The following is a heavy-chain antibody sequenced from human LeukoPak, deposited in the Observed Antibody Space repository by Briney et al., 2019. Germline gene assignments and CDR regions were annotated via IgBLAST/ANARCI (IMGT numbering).Heavy chain of an antibody. J-gene: IGHJ4*02. CDR3: AKVLGYQLLPYFDY. CDR1: GFTFSSYW. V-gene: IGHV3-74*01. D-gene: IGHD2-2*01. Sequence: GGSLRLSCAASGFTFSSYWMHWVRQAPGKGLVWVPRINTDGSSTSYADSVKGRFTISRDNAKNTLHLQMNSLRAEDTAVYYCAKVLGYQLLPYFDYWGQGTLVTVSS. CDR2: INTDGSST.